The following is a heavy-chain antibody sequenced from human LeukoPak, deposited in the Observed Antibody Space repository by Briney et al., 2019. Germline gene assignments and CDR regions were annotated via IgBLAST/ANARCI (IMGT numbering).Heavy chain of an antibody. J-gene: IGHJ4*02. Sequence: GRSLRLSCAASGFTFSSYGMHWVRQAPGKGLEWVAVIWYDGSNKYYADSVKGRFTISRDNSKNTLYLQMNSLRAEDTAVYYCAKDSTLTMIVAFPEYWGQGTLVTVSS. D-gene: IGHD3-22*01. V-gene: IGHV3-33*06. CDR3: AKDSTLTMIVAFPEY. CDR1: GFTFSSYG. CDR2: IWYDGSNK.